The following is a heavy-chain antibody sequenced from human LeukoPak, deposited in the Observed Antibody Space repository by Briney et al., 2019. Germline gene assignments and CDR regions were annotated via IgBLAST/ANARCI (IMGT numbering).Heavy chain of an antibody. V-gene: IGHV3-64D*06. CDR3: VKPLNGYGDYVRWADVDY. Sequence: GGSLRLSCSASGFTFNSYAMHWVRQAPGKGLEYVSAISSNGGSTYYADSVKGRFTISRDNSKNTLYLQMSSLRAEDTAVYYCVKPLNGYGDYVRWADVDYWGQGNLVTVSS. CDR1: GFTFNSYA. CDR2: ISSNGGST. J-gene: IGHJ4*02. D-gene: IGHD4-17*01.